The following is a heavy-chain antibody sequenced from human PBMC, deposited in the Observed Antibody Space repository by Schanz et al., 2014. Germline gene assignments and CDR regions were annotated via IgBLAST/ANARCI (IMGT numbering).Heavy chain of an antibody. Sequence: EVQLVESGGGVVRPGGSLRLSCAASGFGFDDYAMSWVRQAPGKGLEWVSHINSDGTTTTYADSVKGRFTISRDNAENTLYLQMDSLRAEDTAVYYCARGIITMVRGGDVGAFDIWGQGTMVTVSS. CDR1: GFGFDDYA. CDR3: ARGIITMVRGGDVGAFDI. V-gene: IGHV3-20*04. CDR2: INSDGTTT. J-gene: IGHJ3*02. D-gene: IGHD3-10*01.